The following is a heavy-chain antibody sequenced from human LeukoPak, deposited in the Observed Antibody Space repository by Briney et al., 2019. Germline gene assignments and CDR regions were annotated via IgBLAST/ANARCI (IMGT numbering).Heavy chain of an antibody. V-gene: IGHV4-39*01. CDR3: ARGPSERYYESSGYYYFDY. D-gene: IGHD3-22*01. J-gene: IGHJ4*02. CDR1: GGSISSSSYY. Sequence: SETLSLTRTVSGGSISSSSYYWVWIRPRPGKGLEWIGSSYYSWSTYYNPSLKSRVTISVDTSKNQFSLKLSSVTAADTAVYYCARGPSERYYESSGYYYFDYWGQGTLVTVSS. CDR2: SYYSWST.